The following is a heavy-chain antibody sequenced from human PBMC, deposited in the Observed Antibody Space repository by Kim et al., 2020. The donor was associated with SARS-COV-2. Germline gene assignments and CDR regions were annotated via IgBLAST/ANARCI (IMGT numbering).Heavy chain of an antibody. D-gene: IGHD2-2*01. CDR1: GFTFDDYA. CDR2: ISGDGGST. J-gene: IGHJ4*02. CDR3: AKVGTGAPTPYCSSTSCYGDY. Sequence: GGSLRLSCAASGFTFDDYAMHWVRQAPGKGLEWVSLISGDGGSTYYADSVKGLFTISRDNSKNSLYLQMNSLRTEDTALYYCAKVGTGAPTPYCSSTSCYGDYWGQGTLVTVSS. V-gene: IGHV3-43*02.